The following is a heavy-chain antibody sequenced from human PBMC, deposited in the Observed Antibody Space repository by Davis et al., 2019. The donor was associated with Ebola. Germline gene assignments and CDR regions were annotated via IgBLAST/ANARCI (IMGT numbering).Heavy chain of an antibody. Sequence: ASVKVSCKASGYTFTSYGISWVRQAPGQGLEWMGWISAYNGNTNYAQKFQGRVTMTRDTSISTAYMELSRLRSDDTAVYYCARGPGTVTTIWGVDDFDYWGQGTLVTVSS. CDR3: ARGPGTVTTIWGVDDFDY. V-gene: IGHV1-18*04. D-gene: IGHD4-17*01. J-gene: IGHJ4*02. CDR1: GYTFTSYG. CDR2: ISAYNGNT.